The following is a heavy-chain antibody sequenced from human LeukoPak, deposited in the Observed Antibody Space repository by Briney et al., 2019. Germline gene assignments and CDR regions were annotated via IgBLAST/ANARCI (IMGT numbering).Heavy chain of an antibody. CDR3: ARVLPNSNRQLDF. D-gene: IGHD1-1*01. V-gene: IGHV3-11*04. CDR2: ISSSGSTI. Sequence: DPGGSLRLSCAASGFTFSDYYMSWIRQAPGKGLEWVSYISSSGSTIYYADYVNGRFTISRDNAKNMVYLQMNSLRADDTAVYYCARVLPNSNRQLDFWGQGTLVTVSS. CDR1: GFTFSDYY. J-gene: IGHJ4*02.